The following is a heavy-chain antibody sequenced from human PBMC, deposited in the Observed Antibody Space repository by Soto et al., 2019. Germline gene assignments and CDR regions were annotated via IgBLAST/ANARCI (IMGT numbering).Heavy chain of an antibody. CDR2: ISGSGGST. J-gene: IGHJ4*02. D-gene: IGHD3-10*01. Sequence: GGSLRLSCAASGFTFSSYAMSWVRQAPGKGLEWVSAISGSGGSTYYADSVKGRFTISRDNSKNTLYLQMNSLRAEDTAVYYCAKVHTMVRGVYYFDYWGQGTLVTVSS. CDR3: AKVHTMVRGVYYFDY. V-gene: IGHV3-23*01. CDR1: GFTFSSYA.